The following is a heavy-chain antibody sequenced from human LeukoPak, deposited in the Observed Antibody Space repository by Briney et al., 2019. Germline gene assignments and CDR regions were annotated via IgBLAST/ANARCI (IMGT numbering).Heavy chain of an antibody. V-gene: IGHV3-30*18. CDR2: ISYDGSNK. CDR3: AKSGVGYCSGGSCYYLDY. J-gene: IGHJ4*02. Sequence: GGSLRLSCAASGFTFSSFGMHWVRQAPGKGLEWVAVISYDGSNKYYADSVKGRFTISRDNSKNTLYLQMNSLRAEDTAVYYCAKSGVGYCSGGSCYYLDYWGQGTLVTVSS. D-gene: IGHD2-15*01. CDR1: GFTFSSFG.